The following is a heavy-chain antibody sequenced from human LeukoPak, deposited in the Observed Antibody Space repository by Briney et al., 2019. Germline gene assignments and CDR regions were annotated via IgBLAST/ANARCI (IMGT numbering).Heavy chain of an antibody. D-gene: IGHD3-22*01. CDR3: ARGRCRNSGCRPYFDY. CDR1: GGSISTYY. Sequence: SETLSLTCTVSGGSISTYYWSWIRQPPGKGLEWIGYIYYSESTNYNPSLKSRVTISTDTSKSQFSLNLRSVTAEDTGIYYCARGRCRNSGCRPYFDYWGQGTQVTVSS. V-gene: IGHV4-59*01. CDR2: IYYSEST. J-gene: IGHJ4*02.